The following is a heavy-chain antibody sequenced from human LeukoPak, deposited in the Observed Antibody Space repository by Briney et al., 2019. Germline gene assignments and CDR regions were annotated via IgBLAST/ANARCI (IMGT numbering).Heavy chain of an antibody. CDR2: INPDSGGT. J-gene: IGHJ4*02. CDR3: ARDLTGDPAAYFDF. V-gene: IGHV1-2*02. CDR1: GYTFTGYH. Sequence: ASVKVSCKASGYTFTGYHIHWVRQAPGQGLEWMGWINPDSGGTNFPQNFQGRVTMTRDTSISTAYMEISWLRSDDTAVYYCARDLTGDPAAYFDFWGQGTLVTVSP. D-gene: IGHD3-9*01.